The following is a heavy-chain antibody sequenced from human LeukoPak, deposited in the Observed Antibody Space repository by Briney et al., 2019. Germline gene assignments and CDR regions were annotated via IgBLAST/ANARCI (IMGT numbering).Heavy chain of an antibody. CDR3: ALLQTRKNPFDI. CDR1: GFTFSSYW. V-gene: IGHV3-74*01. J-gene: IGHJ3*02. Sequence: GGSLRLSCAASGFTFSSYWMHLVRQAPGKGLVWVSRINSDGSSTFYADSVKGRFTTSRDNAENTVYLQMNSLRADDTAVYYCALLQTRKNPFDIWGQGTMVTVSS. D-gene: IGHD2-15*01. CDR2: INSDGSST.